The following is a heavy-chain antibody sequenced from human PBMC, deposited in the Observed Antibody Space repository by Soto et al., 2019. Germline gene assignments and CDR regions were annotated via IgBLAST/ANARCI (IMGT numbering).Heavy chain of an antibody. V-gene: IGHV4-34*01. CDR1: GGSFSGYY. J-gene: IGHJ6*03. CDR3: ARSHRYRYYYYYMDV. Sequence: SDTLSLTCAVYGGSFSGYYWSWIRQPPGKGLEWIGEINHSGSTNYNPSLKSRVTISVDTSKNQFSLKLSSVTAADTAVYYCARSHRYRYYYYYMDVWGKGTTVTVYS. CDR2: INHSGST. D-gene: IGHD1-26*01.